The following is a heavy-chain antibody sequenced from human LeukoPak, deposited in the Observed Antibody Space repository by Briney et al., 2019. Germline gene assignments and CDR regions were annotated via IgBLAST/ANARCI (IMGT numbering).Heavy chain of an antibody. CDR3: ASLHDYSNYVFDY. V-gene: IGHV4-61*01. J-gene: IGHJ4*02. CDR2: IYYSGST. CDR1: GGSVSSGSYY. D-gene: IGHD4-11*01. Sequence: SETLSLTCTVSGGSVSSGSYYWSWIRQPPGKGLEWIWYIYYSGSTNYNPSLKSRVTISVDTSKNQFSLKLSSVTAADTAVYYCASLHDYSNYVFDYWGQGTLVTVSS.